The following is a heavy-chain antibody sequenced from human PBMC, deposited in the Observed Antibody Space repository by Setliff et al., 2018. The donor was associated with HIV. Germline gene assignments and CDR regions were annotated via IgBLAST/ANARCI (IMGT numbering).Heavy chain of an antibody. J-gene: IGHJ4*02. Sequence: GGSLRLSCAASGFTFSNAWMSWVRQAPGKGLEWVGRIKSKTDGGTTDYAAPVKGGFTISRDDSKNTLYLQMNSLKTEDTAVYYCTTRTNFWSGYYTGNSGQGTLVT. D-gene: IGHD3-3*01. CDR3: TTRTNFWSGYYTGN. CDR1: GFTFSNAW. CDR2: IKSKTDGGTT. V-gene: IGHV3-15*01.